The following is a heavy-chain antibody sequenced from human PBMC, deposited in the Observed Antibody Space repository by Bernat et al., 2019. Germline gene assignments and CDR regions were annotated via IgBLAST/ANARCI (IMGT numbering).Heavy chain of an antibody. V-gene: IGHV3-74*01. J-gene: IGHJ5*02. CDR3: AREGSDSPYNWFRP. CDR1: GFTFSNYW. Sequence: EVQLVESGGGFVQPGGSLRLSCAASGFTFSNYWMHWVRQAPGKGLVWVSRISSDGSTTSYADSVKGRFTISRDNAKNTLFLQMNSLSAEDTAVYFCAREGSDSPYNWFRPLGQGTPVPVSA. CDR2: ISSDGSTT.